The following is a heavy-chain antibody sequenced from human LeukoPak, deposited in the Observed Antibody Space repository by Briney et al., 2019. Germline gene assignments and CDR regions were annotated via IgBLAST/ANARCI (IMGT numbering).Heavy chain of an antibody. CDR1: GDSITGYY. J-gene: IGHJ5*02. CDR2: IYYSGNT. CDR3: ARDQIVVAGNWFDP. V-gene: IGHV4-59*01. Sequence: SETLSLTCTVSGDSITGYYWSWIRQPPGKGLEWIGDIYYSGNTNYNPSLKSRVTISIDTSKNQFSLNLRSVTTADPAVYYCARDQIVVAGNWFDPWGQGTLVTVSS. D-gene: IGHD1-26*01.